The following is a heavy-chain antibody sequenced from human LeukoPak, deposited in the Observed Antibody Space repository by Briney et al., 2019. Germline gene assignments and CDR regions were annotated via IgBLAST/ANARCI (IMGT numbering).Heavy chain of an antibody. V-gene: IGHV3-7*01. Sequence: PGGSLRLSCAASGFTFSSYWMSWVRQAPGKGLEWVANIKQDGSEKYYVDSVKGRFTISRDNAKNSLYLQMNSLRAEDTAVYYCARESSSGWYWFDPWGQGTLVTVSS. D-gene: IGHD6-19*01. CDR3: ARESSSGWYWFDP. CDR1: GFTFSSYW. J-gene: IGHJ5*02. CDR2: IKQDGSEK.